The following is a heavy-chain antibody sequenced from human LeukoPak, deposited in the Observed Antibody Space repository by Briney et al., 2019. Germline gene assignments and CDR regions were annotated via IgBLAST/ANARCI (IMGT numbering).Heavy chain of an antibody. CDR1: GYSFTTYW. D-gene: IGHD1-26*01. Sequence: GESLKISCEASGYSFTTYWIAWVRQMPGKGLEWMGIIYPADSDTRYNASFQGQVSFSVDKSISTAYLQWSSLEASDTAMYYCARRGSGSSHTSFGSWGQGTLVTVSS. J-gene: IGHJ4*02. CDR3: ARRGSGSSHTSFGS. CDR2: IYPADSDT. V-gene: IGHV5-51*01.